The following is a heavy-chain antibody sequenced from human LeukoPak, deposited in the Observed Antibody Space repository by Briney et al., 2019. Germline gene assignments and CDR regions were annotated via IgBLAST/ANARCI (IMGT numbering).Heavy chain of an antibody. J-gene: IGHJ6*02. CDR2: ISSSSSTI. D-gene: IGHD4-17*01. CDR3: ARGGRTTWHGMDV. CDR1: GFTFSSYS. Sequence: GGSLRLSCAASGFTFSSYSMNWVRQAPGKGLEWVSYISSSSSTIYYADSVKGRFTISRDNAKNSLYLQMNSLRAEDTAVYYCARGGRTTWHGMDVWGQGTTVTVSS. V-gene: IGHV3-48*01.